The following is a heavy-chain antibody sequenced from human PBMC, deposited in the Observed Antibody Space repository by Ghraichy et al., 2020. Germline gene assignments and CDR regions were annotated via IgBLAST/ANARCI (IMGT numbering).Heavy chain of an antibody. CDR1: GGSFSGYY. J-gene: IGHJ4*02. CDR2: INHSGST. V-gene: IGHV4-34*01. CDR3: ARGSGDYGDYGPWIDY. D-gene: IGHD4-17*01. Sequence: SETLSLTYAVYGGSFSGYYWSWIRQPPGKGLEWIGEINHSGSTNYNPSLKSRVTISVDTSKNQFSLKLSSVTAADTAVYYCARGSGDYGDYGPWIDYWGQGTLVTVSS.